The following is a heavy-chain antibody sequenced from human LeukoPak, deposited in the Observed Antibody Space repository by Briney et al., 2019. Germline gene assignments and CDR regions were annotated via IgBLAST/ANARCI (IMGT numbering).Heavy chain of an antibody. V-gene: IGHV3-11*01. CDR1: GFTFRDYY. D-gene: IGHD1-26*01. J-gene: IGHJ3*02. Sequence: PGGSLRLSCAASGFTFRDYYMSWIRQAPGKGLEWVSYISSSGSTIYYADSVKGRFTISRDNAKNSLYLQMNSLRAEDTALYYCAKVGGVGSPPDAFDIWGQGTMVTVSS. CDR2: ISSSGSTI. CDR3: AKVGGVGSPPDAFDI.